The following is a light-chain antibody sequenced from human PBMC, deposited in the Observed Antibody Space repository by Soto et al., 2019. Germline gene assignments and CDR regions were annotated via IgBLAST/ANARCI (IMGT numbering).Light chain of an antibody. Sequence: DIVLTQTPLSSPVTLGQPASISCRSSQSLVYSDGNTYLSWLQQRPGQPPRLLIYQVSNRFSGVPDRFSGSGAGKDFTLKISRVEAEDVAVYYCVQFAHFPRTFGQGTKVEIK. J-gene: IGKJ1*01. CDR2: QVS. V-gene: IGKV2-24*01. CDR3: VQFAHFPRT. CDR1: QSLVYSDGNTY.